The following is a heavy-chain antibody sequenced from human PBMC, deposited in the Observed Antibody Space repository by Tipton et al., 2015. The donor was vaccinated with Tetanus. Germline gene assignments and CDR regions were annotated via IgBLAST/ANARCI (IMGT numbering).Heavy chain of an antibody. CDR3: ARDADMWATRKAFDI. J-gene: IGHJ3*02. D-gene: IGHD1-14*01. V-gene: IGHV1-69*06. CDR1: GGTFNSYA. Sequence: QVQLVQSGAEVKKPGSSVRVSCKTSGGTFNSYAINWVRQAPGQGPEWMGGIFPQFGTSNYAPKFQDRVTMTADTSTGTVYMALSSLRSDDTAVYFCARDADMWATRKAFDIWGQGTMVTVSS. CDR2: IFPQFGTS.